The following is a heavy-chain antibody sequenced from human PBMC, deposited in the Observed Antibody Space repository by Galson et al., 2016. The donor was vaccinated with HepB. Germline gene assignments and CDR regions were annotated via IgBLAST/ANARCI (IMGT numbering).Heavy chain of an antibody. D-gene: IGHD6-6*01. CDR1: GYTFTNYD. CDR2: MNPDSETT. J-gene: IGHJ4*02. Sequence: SVKVSCKASGYTFTNYDINWVRQAPGQGLEWMGWMNPDSETTGYAQKFQGRVTMTRNTSIHSAYMELSSLRSEDTAVYYCARAVRVFNFDYWGQGTLVTVSS. CDR3: ARAVRVFNFDY. V-gene: IGHV1-8*01.